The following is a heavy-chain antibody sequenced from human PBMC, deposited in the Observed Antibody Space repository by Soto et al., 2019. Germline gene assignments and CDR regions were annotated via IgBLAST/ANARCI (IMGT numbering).Heavy chain of an antibody. CDR2: IIPIFGTA. V-gene: IGHV1-69*06. CDR1: GGTFSSYA. J-gene: IGHJ6*02. D-gene: IGHD5-12*01. Sequence: GASVKVSCKASGGTFSSYAISWVRQAPGQGLEWMGGIIPIFGTANYAQKFQGRVTITAAKSTSTAYMELSSLRSEDTAVYYCARVLLGGGYELYYYYYGMDVWGQGTTVTVSS. CDR3: ARVLLGGGYELYYYYYGMDV.